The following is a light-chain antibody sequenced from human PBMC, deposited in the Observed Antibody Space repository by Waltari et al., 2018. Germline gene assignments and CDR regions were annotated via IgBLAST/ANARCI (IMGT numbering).Light chain of an antibody. V-gene: IGLV1-51*01. CDR2: DND. CDR3: GTWDDTLSAWV. CDR1: RSNIGTNY. J-gene: IGLJ3*02. Sequence: QSVLTQPPSVSAAPGQKVTISCSGSRSNIGTNYISWFQVLPGTAPKVLIYDNDRRPSGIPDRFSGSKSGTSATLGIIGLQTADEADYYCGTWDDTLSAWVFGGGTKLTVL.